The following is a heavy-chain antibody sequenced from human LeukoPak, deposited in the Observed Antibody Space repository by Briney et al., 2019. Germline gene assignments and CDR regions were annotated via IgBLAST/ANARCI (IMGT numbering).Heavy chain of an antibody. CDR1: GFTFSSYS. CDR3: ARDPCSGGSCYRRYMIDY. V-gene: IGHV3-48*02. J-gene: IGHJ4*02. CDR2: ISSSSSMI. Sequence: GGSLRLSCAASGFTFSSYSMNWVRQAPGKGLEWVSYISSSSSMIYYADSAKGRFTISRDNAKNSLYLQMKSLRDEDTAVYYCARDPCSGGSCYRRYMIDYWGQGTLVTVSS. D-gene: IGHD2-15*01.